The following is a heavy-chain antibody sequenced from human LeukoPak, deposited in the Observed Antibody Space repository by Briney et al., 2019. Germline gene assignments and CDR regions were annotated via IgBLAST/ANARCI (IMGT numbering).Heavy chain of an antibody. CDR2: IYHSGTI. D-gene: IGHD2-15*01. CDR3: ARDRGGSCYLVDY. V-gene: IGHV4-30-4*07. J-gene: IGHJ4*02. CDR1: GVSISRGGYA. Sequence: PSETLSLTCAVSGVSISRGGYAWNWIRQPPGKGLEWIAYIYHSGTIYYNPSLKSRATISVDTSKNQFSLKLSSVTAADTAVYYCARDRGGSCYLVDYWGQGTLVTVSS.